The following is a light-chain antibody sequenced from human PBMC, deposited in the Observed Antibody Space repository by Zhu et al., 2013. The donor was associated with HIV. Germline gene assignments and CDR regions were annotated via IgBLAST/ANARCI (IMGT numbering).Light chain of an antibody. V-gene: IGLV2-23*02. J-gene: IGLJ2*01. CDR1: SSDVGSYNL. CDR2: EVT. CDR3: SSYADRNNLV. Sequence: QSALTQPASVSGSPGQSITISCTGSSSDVGSYNLVSWYQHHPGKAPKLIIYEVTKRPSGVSNRFSGSKSGSTASLTISGLQAEDEADYYCSSYADRNNLVFGGGTKLTVL.